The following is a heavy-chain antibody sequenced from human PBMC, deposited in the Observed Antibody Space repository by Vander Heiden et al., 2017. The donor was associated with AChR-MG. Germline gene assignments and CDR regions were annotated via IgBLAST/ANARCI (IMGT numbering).Heavy chain of an antibody. V-gene: IGHV3-21*06. CDR1: GVTFRSYT. CDR2: ISGSSANI. D-gene: IGHD3-10*01. J-gene: IGHJ4*02. Sequence: EVRLVESGGGLVKPGGSLRVSCAASGVTFRSYTRYVVRQAPGKGLEWVALISGSSANIYYADSVKGRFTVSRDNVKNSLLLQMSNLRVDDSAVDFCARFKSYSQDFGELGYWGQGTLVSVSS. CDR3: ARFKSYSQDFGELGY.